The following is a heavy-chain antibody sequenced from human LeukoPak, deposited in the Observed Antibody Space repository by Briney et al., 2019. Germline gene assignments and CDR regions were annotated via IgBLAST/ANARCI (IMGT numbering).Heavy chain of an antibody. D-gene: IGHD5-18*01. CDR2: NNPTLVIA. CDR1: GGTFSSYA. V-gene: IGHV1-69*04. CDR3: ASFGYSYARSGMDV. Sequence: SVKLSCKASGGTFSSYAISWVRQAPGQGLEWMGRNNPTLVIANDAMKFQARVTISAVKFTSTASMEPTSLRSEDTAVYYCASFGYSYARSGMDVWGQGTTVTVSS. J-gene: IGHJ6*02.